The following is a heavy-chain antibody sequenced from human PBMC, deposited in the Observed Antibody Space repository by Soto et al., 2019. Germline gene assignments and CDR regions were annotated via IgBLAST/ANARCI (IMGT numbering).Heavy chain of an antibody. Sequence: QITLKESGPTLVKPTQTLTLTCTFSGFSLSTSGVGVGWIRQPPGKALEWLALIYWDDDKRYSPSLKSRLTITKDTSKNQVVLTMTNMDPVDTAIYYCAHSPHMITFGVLIDYWGQGTLVNVSS. D-gene: IGHD3-16*01. CDR2: IYWDDDK. V-gene: IGHV2-5*02. CDR3: AHSPHMITFGVLIDY. J-gene: IGHJ4*02. CDR1: GFSLSTSGVG.